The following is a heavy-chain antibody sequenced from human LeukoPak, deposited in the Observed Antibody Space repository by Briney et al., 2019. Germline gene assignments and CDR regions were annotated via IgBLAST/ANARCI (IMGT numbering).Heavy chain of an antibody. D-gene: IGHD1-1*01. V-gene: IGHV4-34*01. CDR3: ARRKRPIDY. CDR2: INHSGST. Sequence: LETLSLTCAVYGGSFSGYYWSWIRQPPGKGLEWIGEINHSGSTNYNPSLKSRVTISVDTSKNQFSLKLSSVTAADTAVYYCARRKRPIDYWGQGTLVTVSS. J-gene: IGHJ4*02. CDR1: GGSFSGYY.